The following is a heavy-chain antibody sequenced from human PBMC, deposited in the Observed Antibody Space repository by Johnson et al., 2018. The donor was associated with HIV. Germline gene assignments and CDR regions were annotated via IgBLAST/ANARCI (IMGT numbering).Heavy chain of an antibody. CDR1: GFNVSSNY. D-gene: IGHD6-13*01. CDR2: IYSGGSA. J-gene: IGHJ3*02. V-gene: IGHV3-66*01. CDR3: ARDKGIAAAATDDAFDI. Sequence: VQLVESGGGLVQPGGSLRLSCAASGFNVSSNYMSWVRQAPGKGLEWVSVIYSGGSAYYADSVQGRFTISRDNSKNTLYLQMNSLRAEDTAVYYCARDKGIAAAATDDAFDIWGQGTMVTVSS.